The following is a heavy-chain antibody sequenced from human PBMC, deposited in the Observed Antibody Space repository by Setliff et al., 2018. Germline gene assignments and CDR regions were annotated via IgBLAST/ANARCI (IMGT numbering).Heavy chain of an antibody. CDR1: GYTFATYG. J-gene: IGHJ4*02. D-gene: IGHD3-3*01. V-gene: IGHV1-18*01. CDR2: ISPYNSNT. CDR3: ARAQSWSGGPYYFDN. Sequence: ASVKVSCKASGYTFATYGISWVRQAPGQGLEWMGWISPYNSNTNYAQNFQGRVTMTRNTSISTAYMDLSSLRFEDTAVYYCARAQSWSGGPYYFDNWGQGTLVTVSS.